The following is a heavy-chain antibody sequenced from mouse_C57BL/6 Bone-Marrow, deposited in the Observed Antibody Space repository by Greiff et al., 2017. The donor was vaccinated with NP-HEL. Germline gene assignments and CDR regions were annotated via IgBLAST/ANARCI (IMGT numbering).Heavy chain of an antibody. V-gene: IGHV10-1*01. Sequence: EVQRVESGGGLVQPKGSLKLSCAASGFSFNTYAMNWVRQAPGKGLEWVARIRSKSNNYATYYADSVKDRFTISRDDSESMLYLQMNNLKTEDTAMYYCVRQKPYYRYFDVWGTGTTVTVSS. CDR3: VRQKPYYRYFDV. J-gene: IGHJ1*03. CDR1: GFSFNTYA. D-gene: IGHD2-12*01. CDR2: IRSKSNNYAT.